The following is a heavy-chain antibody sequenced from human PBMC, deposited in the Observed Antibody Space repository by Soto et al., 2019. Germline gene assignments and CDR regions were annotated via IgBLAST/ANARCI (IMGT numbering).Heavy chain of an antibody. CDR2: IYYSGST. CDR3: ARHLGYGLYYFDY. J-gene: IGHJ4*02. D-gene: IGHD5-18*01. Sequence: QLQLQESGPGLVKPSDTLSLTCTVSGGSISSSSYYWGWIRQPPGKGLEWIGSIYYSGSTYYNPSLTTRVTISVDTSKNQFSLTLSSVTAADTAVYYCARHLGYGLYYFDYWGQGTLVTVS. V-gene: IGHV4-39*01. CDR1: GGSISSSSYY.